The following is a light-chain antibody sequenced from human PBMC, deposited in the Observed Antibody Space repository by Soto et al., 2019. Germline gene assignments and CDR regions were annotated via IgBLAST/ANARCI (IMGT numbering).Light chain of an antibody. CDR3: QHYDWSLAWT. CDR2: GAS. V-gene: IGKV3-20*01. CDR1: QTVSTSF. Sequence: EIVLTQSPGTLSLSPGERATLSCRASQTVSTSFLAWYQQKRGQAPRLLIYGASTSATGVPDRFSGSGSGTDFTLTISELEPEDFAVYYCQHYDWSLAWTLVPGTKVEVK. J-gene: IGKJ1*01.